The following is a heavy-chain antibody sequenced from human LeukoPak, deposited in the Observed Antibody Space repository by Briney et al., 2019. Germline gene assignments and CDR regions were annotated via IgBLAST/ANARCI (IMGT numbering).Heavy chain of an antibody. CDR1: GFTFSSYA. J-gene: IGHJ4*02. CDR2: ISGSGGST. V-gene: IGHV3-23*01. D-gene: IGHD2-15*01. CDR3: AKVRGYCSGGSCPYYFDY. Sequence: GGPLRLSCAASGFTFSSYAMSWIRQAPGKGLEWVSAISGSGGSTYYADSVKGRFTISRDNSKNTLYLQMNSLRAEDTAVYYCAKVRGYCSGGSCPYYFDYWGQGTLVTVSS.